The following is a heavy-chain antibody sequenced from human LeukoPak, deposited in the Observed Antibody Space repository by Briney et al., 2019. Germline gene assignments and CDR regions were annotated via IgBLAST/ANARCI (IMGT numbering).Heavy chain of an antibody. CDR3: AELGITMIGGV. J-gene: IGHJ6*04. D-gene: IGHD3-10*02. Sequence: GGSLRLSCAASGFTFSSYAMNWVRQAPGKGLEWVSHVSGSGISTYYADSVKGRFTISRDNAKNSLYQQMNSLRAEDTAVYYCAELGITMIGGVWGEGTTVTISS. V-gene: IGHV3-23*01. CDR2: VSGSGIST. CDR1: GFTFSSYA.